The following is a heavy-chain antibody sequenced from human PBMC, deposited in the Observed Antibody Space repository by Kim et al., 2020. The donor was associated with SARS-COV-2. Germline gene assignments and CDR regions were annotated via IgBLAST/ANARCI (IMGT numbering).Heavy chain of an antibody. CDR2: IIPILGIA. CDR3: AGDHKMLLVPVAMGGMDV. Sequence: SVKVSCKSSGGTFSSYAISWVRQAPGQGLEWMGRIIPILGIANYAQKFQGRVTITADKSTSTAYMELSSMSSEDTAVYYCAGDHKMLLVPVAMGGMDVWGQGTTVTVSS. D-gene: IGHD2-2*01. J-gene: IGHJ6*02. V-gene: IGHV1-69*04. CDR1: GGTFSSYA.